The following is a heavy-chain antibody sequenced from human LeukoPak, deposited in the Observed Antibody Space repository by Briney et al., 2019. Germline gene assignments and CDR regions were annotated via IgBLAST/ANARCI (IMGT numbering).Heavy chain of an antibody. V-gene: IGHV4-4*07. Sequence: SETLSLTCTVSGGSISLYYWNWIRQPAGKGLEWIGRIYPSGNTNYNPSLKSRVTMSVDTSKNQFSLKLTSVTAADTAIYYCARDGLRYCSGDSCYIAWSDPWGQGTLVTVSS. CDR3: ARDGLRYCSGDSCYIAWSDP. D-gene: IGHD2-15*01. J-gene: IGHJ5*02. CDR1: GGSISLYY. CDR2: IYPSGNT.